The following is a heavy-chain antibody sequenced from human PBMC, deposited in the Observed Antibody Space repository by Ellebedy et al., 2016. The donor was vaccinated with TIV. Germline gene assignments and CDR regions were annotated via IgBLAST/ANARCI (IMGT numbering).Heavy chain of an antibody. D-gene: IGHD6-19*01. V-gene: IGHV3-23*01. CDR3: AKKGYTSGRSDVFDM. CDR1: GFTFSSWA. CDR2: ISNSGGQT. J-gene: IGHJ3*02. Sequence: GGSLRLSCAASGFTFSSWAMHWARQAPGKGLEWVSVISNSGGQTYYADSVKGRFTISRDNSQNTVDLQMTSLRAEDTAVYYCAKKGYTSGRSDVFDMWGQGTMVTVSS.